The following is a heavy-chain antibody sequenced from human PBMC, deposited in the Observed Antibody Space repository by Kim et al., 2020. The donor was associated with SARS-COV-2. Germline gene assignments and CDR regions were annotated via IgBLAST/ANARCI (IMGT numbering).Heavy chain of an antibody. CDR3: VSSRQVVVTKGGFDY. V-gene: IGHV3-23*01. CDR1: GFTFSSYA. Sequence: GGSLRLSCAASGFTFSSYAMSWVRQAPGKGLEWVSAISGSGGSTYYADSVKGRFTISRDNSKNTLYLQMNSLRAEDTAVYYCVSSRQVVVTKGGFDYWGQGTLVTVSS. CDR2: ISGSGGST. D-gene: IGHD3-22*01. J-gene: IGHJ4*02.